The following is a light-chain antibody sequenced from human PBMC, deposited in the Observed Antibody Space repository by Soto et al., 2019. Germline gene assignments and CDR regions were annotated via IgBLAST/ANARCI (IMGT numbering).Light chain of an antibody. CDR1: QCVSSSY. Sequence: EIVLTQSPGTLSLSPGERATLSCRASQCVSSSYLAWYQQKPGQAPRLLIYGASSRATGIPDRFSGSGSGTDFTLTISRLEPEDFAVYYCQQRTFGQGTKLEIK. V-gene: IGKV3-20*01. CDR2: GAS. CDR3: QQRT. J-gene: IGKJ2*01.